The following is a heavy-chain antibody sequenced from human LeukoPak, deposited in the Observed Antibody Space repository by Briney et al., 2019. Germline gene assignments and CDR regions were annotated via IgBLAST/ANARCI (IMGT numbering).Heavy chain of an antibody. D-gene: IGHD2-8*01. V-gene: IGHV1-3*01. CDR2: INGGNGYT. Sequence: GASVKVSCKASGYTFANYGVHWVRHAPGQRLEWMGWINGGNGYTKYSQKFQGRVTITGDTSASTAYMELSSLRSEDTAVYYCARYINGAFDYWGQGTPVTVSS. CDR1: GYTFANYG. CDR3: ARYINGAFDY. J-gene: IGHJ4*02.